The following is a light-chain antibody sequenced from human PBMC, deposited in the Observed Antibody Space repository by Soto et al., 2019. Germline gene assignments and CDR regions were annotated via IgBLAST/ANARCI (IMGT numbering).Light chain of an antibody. CDR1: QSVSSN. CDR2: GAS. CDR3: QQYDNWPPSN. Sequence: EIVMTQSPDTLSVSPGERATLSCRASQSVSSNLAWYQQKPGQAPRLLIYGASTRATGIPARFSGRGSGTDFALTISSLQSEDFAVYYCQQYDNWPPSNFGQGTRLEIK. V-gene: IGKV3-15*01. J-gene: IGKJ5*01.